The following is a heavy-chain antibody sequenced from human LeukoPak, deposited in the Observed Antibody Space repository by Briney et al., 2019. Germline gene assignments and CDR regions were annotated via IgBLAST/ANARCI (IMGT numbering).Heavy chain of an antibody. CDR3: ARDPPLRPFPVDTAMARGNY. D-gene: IGHD5-18*01. V-gene: IGHV3-30*04. J-gene: IGHJ4*02. CDR2: ISYDGSNE. CDR1: GFAFSSYV. Sequence: PGGSLRLSCAASGFAFSSYVMHWVRQAPGKGLEWVAIISYDGSNEYYADSVKGRFTISRDNSKNTLYLQMNSLRAADTAVYYCARDPPLRPFPVDTAMARGNYWGQGTLVTVSS.